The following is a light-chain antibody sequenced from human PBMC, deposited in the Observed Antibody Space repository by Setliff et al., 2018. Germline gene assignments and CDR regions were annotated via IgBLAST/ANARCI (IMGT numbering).Light chain of an antibody. CDR2: EFS. V-gene: IGLV2-8*01. J-gene: IGLJ1*01. CDR3: SSYAGTNNPYV. CDR1: SSDVGGINH. Sequence: SALAQPPSASGSHGQSVTISCTRTSSDVGGINHVSWYQQHPGKAPRLMIFEFSKRPSGVPDRFSGSKSGDTAPLTVSGLQAEDEADYYCSSYAGTNNPYVFGSGTKVTVL.